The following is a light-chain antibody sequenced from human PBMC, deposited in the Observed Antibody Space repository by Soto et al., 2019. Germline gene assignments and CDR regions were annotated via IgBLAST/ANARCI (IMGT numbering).Light chain of an antibody. CDR3: QQHYSAPIT. CDR2: WAS. Sequence: DIVMTQSPDSLALSLGERATINCKSSQGFLYSSNNKNYLAWYQQKPGQPPKLLIYWASTRESGVPDRFSGSGSGTDFTLTISSLQAEDVAVYYCQQHYSAPITFGQGTRLEIK. CDR1: QGFLYSSNNKNY. J-gene: IGKJ5*01. V-gene: IGKV4-1*01.